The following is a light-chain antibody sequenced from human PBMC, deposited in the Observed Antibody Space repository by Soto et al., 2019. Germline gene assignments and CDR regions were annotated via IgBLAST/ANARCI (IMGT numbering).Light chain of an antibody. Sequence: EIVLTQSPGNLSLSPGEGATLSCRASQSVSSYYLAWYQQKPGQAPRLLIYGASTRATGIPDRFSGSGSGTDFTLTITRLEPEDCALYYCQQSPVTFGQGTKVDIK. CDR2: GAS. CDR1: QSVSSYY. CDR3: QQSPVT. V-gene: IGKV3-20*01. J-gene: IGKJ1*01.